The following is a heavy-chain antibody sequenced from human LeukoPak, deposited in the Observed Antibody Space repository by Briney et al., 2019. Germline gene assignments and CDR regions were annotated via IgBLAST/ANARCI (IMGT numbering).Heavy chain of an antibody. CDR3: VRERWQKLVTGAFHI. CDR1: NGSISDYY. CDR2: VYHSGST. J-gene: IGHJ3*02. V-gene: IGHV4-59*01. D-gene: IGHD6-13*01. Sequence: SETLSLTCTVSNGSISDYYWSWIRQSPGTGLEWIGYVYHSGSTNYNPSLKGRVTMSVDTSKNQLSLKLSSVSAADTAVYYCVRERWQKLVTGAFHIWGQGTKVTVSS.